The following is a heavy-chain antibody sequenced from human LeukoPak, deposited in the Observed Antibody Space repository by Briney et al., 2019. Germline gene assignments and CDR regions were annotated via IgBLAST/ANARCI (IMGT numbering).Heavy chain of an antibody. D-gene: IGHD6-19*01. J-gene: IGHJ4*02. V-gene: IGHV3-15*01. CDR2: LKSKNDGGTT. Sequence: GGSLRLCCAASGFPFSNARMRWVRQAPGRGLEWVGRLKSKNDGGTTDYAAPVKGRFTISRDDSKNTLYLQMNSLKTEDTAVYYCTTGLSSIAVAGTANFDYWGQGTLVTVAS. CDR1: GFPFSNAR. CDR3: TTGLSSIAVAGTANFDY.